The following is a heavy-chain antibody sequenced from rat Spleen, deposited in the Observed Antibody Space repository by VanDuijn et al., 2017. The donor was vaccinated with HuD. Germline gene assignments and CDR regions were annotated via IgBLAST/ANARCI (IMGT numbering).Heavy chain of an antibody. D-gene: IGHD1-4*01. J-gene: IGHJ4*01. CDR1: GFIFSDYA. V-gene: IGHV5-17*01. CDR2: IIYDGTNT. CDR3: ARHRTRVEVMDA. Sequence: EEQLVESGGGIVQPGRSLKLSCAASGFIFSDYAMAWVRQAPKRGLEWVATIIYDGTNTYYRDSVKGRFTISRDNAKSTLYLQMDSLRSEDTATYYCARHRTRVEVMDAWGQGASVTVSS.